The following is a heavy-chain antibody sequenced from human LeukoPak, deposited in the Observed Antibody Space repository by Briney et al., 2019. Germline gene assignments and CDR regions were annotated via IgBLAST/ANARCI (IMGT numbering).Heavy chain of an antibody. Sequence: GRSLRLSCQAAEFIFSSDGMHSVRQAPGKGLEWVAAIWDDGSEKYYGDSVRGRFPISRENSKNTLYLQMDSLRAEGTTVYYFARDAGNHLNWFQRRGQGTLVSV. CDR2: IWDDGSEK. J-gene: IGHJ5*02. CDR3: ARDAGNHLNWFQR. V-gene: IGHV3-33*01. CDR1: EFIFSSDG.